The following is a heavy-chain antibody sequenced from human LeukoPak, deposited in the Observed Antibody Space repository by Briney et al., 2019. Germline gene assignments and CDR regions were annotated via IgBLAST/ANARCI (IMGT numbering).Heavy chain of an antibody. CDR3: ARVDPLYQLLIDY. V-gene: IGHV4-59*01. D-gene: IGHD2-2*01. J-gene: IGHJ4*02. Sequence: SETLSLTCTVSGGSLSSYYWNWIRQPPGKGLEWIGYIYYSGSTNYNPSLKSRVTISVDTSKNQFSLELSSVTAADTAVYYCARVDPLYQLLIDYWGQGTLFTVSS. CDR1: GGSLSSYY. CDR2: IYYSGST.